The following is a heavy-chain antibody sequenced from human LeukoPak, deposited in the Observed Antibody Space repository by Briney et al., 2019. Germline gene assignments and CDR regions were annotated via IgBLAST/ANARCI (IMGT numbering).Heavy chain of an antibody. Sequence: GGSLRLSCAASGFTFSGYWMHWVRQAPGKGLVWVSRINSDGTTTNYADSVKGRFTISRDNAKNTLYLQMSSLRVEDTAVYYCANSRYSGIADYWGQGTLVTVSS. CDR2: INSDGTTT. D-gene: IGHD3-10*01. V-gene: IGHV3-74*01. CDR3: ANSRYSGIADY. CDR1: GFTFSGYW. J-gene: IGHJ4*02.